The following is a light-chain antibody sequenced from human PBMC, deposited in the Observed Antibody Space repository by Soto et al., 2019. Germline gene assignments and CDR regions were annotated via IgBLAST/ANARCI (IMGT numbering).Light chain of an antibody. CDR2: DNN. V-gene: IGLV1-51*01. J-gene: IGLJ1*01. CDR1: SSNIGNNY. Sequence: SVLTQPPSVSAAPGQKVTISCSGSSSNIGNNYVSWYQQLPGTAPKLLIYDNNKRPSGIPDRFSGSKSGTSATPGITGLQTGDEADYYCGTWDSSLSVLYVFGTGTKVTVL. CDR3: GTWDSSLSVLYV.